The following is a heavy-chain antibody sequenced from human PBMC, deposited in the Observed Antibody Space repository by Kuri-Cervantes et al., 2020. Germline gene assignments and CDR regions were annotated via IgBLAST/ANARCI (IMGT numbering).Heavy chain of an antibody. CDR2: IRYDGSNK. Sequence: GGSLRLSCAASGFTFSSYGMHWVRQAPGKGLEWVAFIRYDGSNKYYADSVKGRFTISRDNSKNTLYLQMNGLRAEDTAVYYCRPLYYDTRGYYEDLLDYWGQGTLVTVSS. CDR3: RPLYYDTRGYYEDLLDY. V-gene: IGHV3-30*02. J-gene: IGHJ4*02. CDR1: GFTFSSYG. D-gene: IGHD3-22*01.